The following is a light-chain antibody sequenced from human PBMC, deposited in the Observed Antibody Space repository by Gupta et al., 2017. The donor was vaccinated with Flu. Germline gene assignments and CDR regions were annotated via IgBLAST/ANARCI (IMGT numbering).Light chain of an antibody. CDR3: QQYYRTPIT. Sequence: DIVMTQSPDSLAVSLGERATINCKSSRSVLYSSNNKNYLAWYQQKPGQPPKLLIYWASTRESGVPDRFSGSGSGTDCTLTISRLQAEDVAVYYGQQYYRTPITFGQGTRLEIK. V-gene: IGKV4-1*01. CDR2: WAS. J-gene: IGKJ5*01. CDR1: RSVLYSSNNKNY.